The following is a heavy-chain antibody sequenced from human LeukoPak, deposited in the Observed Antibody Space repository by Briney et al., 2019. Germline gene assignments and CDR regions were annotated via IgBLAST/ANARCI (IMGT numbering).Heavy chain of an antibody. Sequence: GGSLRLSCAASGFTFSDHYMDWVRQAPGKGLEWVGRTRDKANSYTTEYAASVKGRFTISRDASKTSLYLQMNGLKTEDTAVYCCARGDGYDRRSFDYWGQGTLVTVSS. J-gene: IGHJ4*02. D-gene: IGHD5-12*01. CDR3: ARGDGYDRRSFDY. V-gene: IGHV3-72*01. CDR2: TRDKANSYTT. CDR1: GFTFSDHY.